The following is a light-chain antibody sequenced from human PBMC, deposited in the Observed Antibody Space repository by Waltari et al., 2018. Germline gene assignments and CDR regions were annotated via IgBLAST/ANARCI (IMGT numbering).Light chain of an antibody. Sequence: DIQMTQSPPSLSASVGGTVTITFQASQDIGKNLNWYQQKSGRAPKLLIYRASNLQSGIPSRFSGSGSGTDFTLTISSLQPEDFATYSCQQASSYPLTFGGVTKVEIK. CDR1: QDIGKN. V-gene: IGKV1-16*01. CDR3: QQASSYPLT. CDR2: RAS. J-gene: IGKJ4*01.